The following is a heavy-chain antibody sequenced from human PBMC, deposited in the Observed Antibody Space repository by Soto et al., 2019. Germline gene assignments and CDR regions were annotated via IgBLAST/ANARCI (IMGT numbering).Heavy chain of an antibody. CDR1: GYTFTSYY. CDR2: INPSGGST. Sequence: ASVKVSCKASGYTFTSYYMHWVRQAPGQGLEWMGIINPSGGSTSYAQKFQGRVTMTRDTSTSTVYMELSSLRSEDTAAYYCASVGGYNNWFDPWGQGTLVTVSS. V-gene: IGHV1-46*01. D-gene: IGHD3-22*01. J-gene: IGHJ5*02. CDR3: ASVGGYNNWFDP.